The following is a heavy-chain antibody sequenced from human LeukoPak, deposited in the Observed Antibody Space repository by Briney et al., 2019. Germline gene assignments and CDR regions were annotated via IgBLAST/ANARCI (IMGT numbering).Heavy chain of an antibody. V-gene: IGHV4-4*02. CDR1: GGSISSSNW. Sequence: PSGTLSLTCAVSGGSISSSNWWSWVRQPPGKGLEWIGEIYHSGSTNYNPSLKSRVTISVDKSKNQFSLKLSSVTAADTAVYYCARGLQQLVQDYYYYYGMDVWDKGTTVTVSS. CDR2: IYHSGST. CDR3: ARGLQQLVQDYYYYYGMDV. D-gene: IGHD6-13*01. J-gene: IGHJ6*04.